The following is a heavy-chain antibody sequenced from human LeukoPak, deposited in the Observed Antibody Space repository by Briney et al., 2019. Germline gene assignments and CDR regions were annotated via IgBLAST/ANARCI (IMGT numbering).Heavy chain of an antibody. D-gene: IGHD3-9*01. Sequence: PGASVKVSCKASGYTFTSYGISWVRQAPGQGLEWMGWISAYNGNTNYAQKLQGRVTMTTDTSTCTAYMELRSLRSDDTAVYYCARAGGGVLVLRYFDWSTEYDYWGQGTLVTVSS. CDR2: ISAYNGNT. J-gene: IGHJ4*02. CDR3: ARAGGGVLVLRYFDWSTEYDY. V-gene: IGHV1-18*01. CDR1: GYTFTSYG.